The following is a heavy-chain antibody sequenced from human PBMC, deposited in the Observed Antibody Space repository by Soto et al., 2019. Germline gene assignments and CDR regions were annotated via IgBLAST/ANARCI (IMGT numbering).Heavy chain of an antibody. D-gene: IGHD3-16*02. CDR2: ISGSGGST. Sequence: EVQLLEAGGGLVQPGGSLRLSGAASGFTFSSYAISWVRPAPGKGLEWVSAISGSGGSTYYAGSVKGLFTISRDNSKNTLYLQMNRLRAEDTAVYYGAKDRYYDYVWGSYPYYYYYGMDVWGQGTTVTVSS. CDR3: AKDRYYDYVWGSYPYYYYYGMDV. CDR1: GFTFSSYA. V-gene: IGHV3-23*01. J-gene: IGHJ6*02.